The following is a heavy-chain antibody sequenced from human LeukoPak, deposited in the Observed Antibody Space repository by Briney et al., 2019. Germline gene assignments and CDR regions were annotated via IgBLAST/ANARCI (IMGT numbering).Heavy chain of an antibody. CDR2: IYPGASDI. CDR3: ARCSTCARSSGYYDAFDI. CDR1: GGYW. Sequence: GESLKISCKDSGGYWIGWVRQMPGKGLEWMGIIYPGASDIRYSPSFQGQVTISADGSISTAYLQWSSLKASDTAMYYCARCSTCARSSGYYDAFDICGQGTMVTVSS. D-gene: IGHD3-22*01. J-gene: IGHJ3*02. V-gene: IGHV5-51*01.